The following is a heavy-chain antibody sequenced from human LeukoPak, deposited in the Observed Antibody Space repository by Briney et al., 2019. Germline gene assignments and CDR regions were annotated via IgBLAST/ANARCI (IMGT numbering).Heavy chain of an antibody. CDR3: TTSLAGLLWFGELFDY. V-gene: IGHV3-15*01. CDR2: IKSKTDGGTT. CDR1: GFTFSNAW. Sequence: GGSLRLSCAASGFTFSNAWMSWIRQAPGKGLEWVGRIKSKTDGGTTDYAAPVKGRFTISRDDSKNTLYLQMNSLKTEDTAVYYCTTSLAGLLWFGELFDYWGQGTLVTVSS. J-gene: IGHJ4*02. D-gene: IGHD3-10*01.